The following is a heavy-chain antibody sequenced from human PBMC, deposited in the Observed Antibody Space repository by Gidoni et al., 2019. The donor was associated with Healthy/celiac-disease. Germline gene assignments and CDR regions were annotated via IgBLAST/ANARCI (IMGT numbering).Heavy chain of an antibody. CDR3: ARGVYYGSGSYYLYFDY. J-gene: IGHJ4*02. Sequence: QVQLVQSGAEVKKPGASVKVSCKASGYTVTSSGISWVRQAPGQGLEWMGWIRADNGNTNYAQKLQGRVTMTTDTSTNTAYMELRSLRSDDTAVYYCARGVYYGSGSYYLYFDYWGQGTLVTVSS. CDR2: IRADNGNT. CDR1: GYTVTSSG. D-gene: IGHD3-10*01. V-gene: IGHV1-18*01.